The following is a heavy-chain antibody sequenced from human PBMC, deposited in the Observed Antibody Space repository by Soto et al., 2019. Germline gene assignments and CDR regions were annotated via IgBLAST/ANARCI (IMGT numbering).Heavy chain of an antibody. CDR3: AKGMADFYDSSGYLEY. D-gene: IGHD3-22*01. V-gene: IGHV3-23*01. CDR1: GFTFTSYA. J-gene: IGHJ4*02. CDR2: SSGGGFVIST. Sequence: EVQLLESGGGLVQPGGSLRLSCVASGFTFTSYAMSWVRQAPGKGLEWVSSSSGGGFVISTDYADSVKGRFTISRDNSKNTLYLQMNSLRAEDTAVYYCAKGMADFYDSSGYLEYWGQGTLVTVSS.